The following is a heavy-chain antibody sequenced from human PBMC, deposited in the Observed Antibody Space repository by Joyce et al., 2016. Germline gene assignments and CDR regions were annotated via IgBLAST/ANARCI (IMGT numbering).Heavy chain of an antibody. CDR3: TRIGDCSGGSCYEGWFDP. V-gene: IGHV3-49*05. D-gene: IGHD2-15*01. J-gene: IGHJ5*02. CDR1: GFIFGDYA. CDR2: IRSKAYDGTT. Sequence: EVQLVESGGGLVKPGRSLRLSCTSSGFIFGDYAMNWFRQARGKGLEWVGFIRSKAYDGTTDYAASVKGRFTISRDDSKSIAYLQRNSLKTEDTAVYYCTRIGDCSGGSCYEGWFDPWGQGTLVTVSS.